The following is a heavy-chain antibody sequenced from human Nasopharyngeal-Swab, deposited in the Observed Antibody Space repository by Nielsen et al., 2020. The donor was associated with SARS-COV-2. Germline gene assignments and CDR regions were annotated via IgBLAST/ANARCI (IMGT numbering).Heavy chain of an antibody. D-gene: IGHD6-19*01. CDR3: ARIRWDSSGESDY. CDR1: GFSLSNARMG. Sequence: SGPTPVKPTETLTLTCTVSGFSLSNARMGVSWIRQPPGKALEWLAHIFSNDEKSYSTSLTSRLTISKDTSKSQVVLTMTNMDPVDTATYYCARIRWDSSGESDYWGQGTLVTVSS. CDR2: IFSNDEK. J-gene: IGHJ4*02. V-gene: IGHV2-26*01.